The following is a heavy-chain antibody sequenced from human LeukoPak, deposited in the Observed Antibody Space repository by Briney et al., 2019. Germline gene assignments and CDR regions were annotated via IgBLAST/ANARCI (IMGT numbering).Heavy chain of an antibody. Sequence: PGGSLRLSCAASEFTFSLYAMNWVRQAPGKGLGWVSYINDVSGDIHYADSVKGRFTISRDNAKNTLYLQMNSLRAEDTAVYYCARDTFQPGLIDYWGQGTLVTVSS. V-gene: IGHV3-21*05. CDR2: INDVSGDI. CDR1: EFTFSLYA. D-gene: IGHD2-2*01. CDR3: ARDTFQPGLIDY. J-gene: IGHJ4*02.